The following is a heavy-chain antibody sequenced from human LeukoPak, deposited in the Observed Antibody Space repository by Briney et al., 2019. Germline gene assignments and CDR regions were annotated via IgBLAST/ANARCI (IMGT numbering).Heavy chain of an antibody. CDR2: IIPIFGTA. CDR3: ARTTEDSSGYYPNAFDI. D-gene: IGHD3-22*01. CDR1: GGTFSSYA. V-gene: IGHV1-69*05. Sequence: SVKVSCKASGGTFSSYAISWVRQAPGQGLEWMGRIIPIFGTANYAQKFQGRVTITTDESTSTAYMELSSLRPEDTAVYYCARTTEDSSGYYPNAFDIWGQGTMVTVSS. J-gene: IGHJ3*02.